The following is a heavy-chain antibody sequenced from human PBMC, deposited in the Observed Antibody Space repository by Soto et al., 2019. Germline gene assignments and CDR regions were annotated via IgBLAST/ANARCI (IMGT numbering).Heavy chain of an antibody. CDR3: AKDPEGYYDSSGYPYYFDY. D-gene: IGHD3-22*01. V-gene: IGHV3-23*01. J-gene: IGHJ4*02. CDR2: ISGSGGST. Sequence: GGSLRLSCAASGFTFSSYAMSWVRQAPGKGLEWVSAISGSGGSTYYADSVKGRFTISRDNSKNTLYLRMNSLRAEDTAVYYCAKDPEGYYDSSGYPYYFDYWGQGTLVTVSS. CDR1: GFTFSSYA.